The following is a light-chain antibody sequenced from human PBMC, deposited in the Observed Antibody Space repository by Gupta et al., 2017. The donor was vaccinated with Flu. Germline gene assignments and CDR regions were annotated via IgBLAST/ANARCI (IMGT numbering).Light chain of an antibody. J-gene: IGLJ3*02. CDR1: SSNIGSNT. CDR2: SNN. CDR3: AAWDDSLNGPNWV. Sequence: SGTPGQRVTISCSGSSSNIGSNTVNWFQQLPGTAPKLLIYSNNQRPSGVPDRFSGSKSGTSASLAISGLQSEDEADYHCAAWDDSLNGPNWVFGGGTKLTVL. V-gene: IGLV1-44*01.